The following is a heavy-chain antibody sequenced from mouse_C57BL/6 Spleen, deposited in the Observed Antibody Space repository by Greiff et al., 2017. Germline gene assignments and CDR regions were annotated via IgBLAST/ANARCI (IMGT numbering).Heavy chain of an antibody. CDR2: IDPSDSET. J-gene: IGHJ4*01. D-gene: IGHD3-2*02. Sequence: QVQLQQPGAELVRPGSSVKLSCKASGYTFTSYWMHWVKQRPIQGLEWIGNIDPSDSETHYNQKFKDKATLTVDKSSSTAYMQLSSLTSEDSAVYYCARGAQATVYAMDYWGQGTSVTVSS. CDR1: GYTFTSYW. V-gene: IGHV1-52*01. CDR3: ARGAQATVYAMDY.